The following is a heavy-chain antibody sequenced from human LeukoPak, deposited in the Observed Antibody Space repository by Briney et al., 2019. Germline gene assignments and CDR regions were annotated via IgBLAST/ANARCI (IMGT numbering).Heavy chain of an antibody. CDR2: IYGGGST. CDR1: GFAVSSNF. J-gene: IGHJ4*02. CDR3: ASWPGVWYGEDS. V-gene: IGHV3-53*01. Sequence: GGSLRLSCAASGFAVSSNFMSWVRQAPGKGLEWVSVIYGGGSTYYPDSVKGRFTISGDTFKNTVYLQMNSLRAEDTAVYYCASWPGVWYGEDSWGQGTLVTVSS. D-gene: IGHD3-10*01.